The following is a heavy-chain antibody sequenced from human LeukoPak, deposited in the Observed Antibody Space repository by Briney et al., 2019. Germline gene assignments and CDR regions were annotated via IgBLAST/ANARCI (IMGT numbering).Heavy chain of an antibody. Sequence: ASVTVSCKASGYTFTSYGISWVRQAPGQGPEWMGWISAYNGNTNYAQKLQGRVTMTTDTSTSTAYMELRSLRSDDTAVYYCARDDMYTYGMDVWGQGTTVTVSS. V-gene: IGHV1-18*01. J-gene: IGHJ6*02. CDR3: ARDDMYTYGMDV. CDR1: GYTFTSYG. CDR2: ISAYNGNT. D-gene: IGHD1-20*01.